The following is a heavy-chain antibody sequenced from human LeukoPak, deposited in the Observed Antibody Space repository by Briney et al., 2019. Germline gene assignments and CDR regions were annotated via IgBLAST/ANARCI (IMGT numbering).Heavy chain of an antibody. V-gene: IGHV3-48*04. D-gene: IGHD2-2*01. Sequence: GSLRLSCAASEFTFSRYSMNWVRQAPGKGLEWLSYISSSSSTIYYADSVKGRFTISRDNAKNSLFLQMNSLRAEDTAIYYCSAIFYHWGQGTLVTVSS. J-gene: IGHJ4*02. CDR1: EFTFSRYS. CDR3: SAIFYH. CDR2: ISSSSSTI.